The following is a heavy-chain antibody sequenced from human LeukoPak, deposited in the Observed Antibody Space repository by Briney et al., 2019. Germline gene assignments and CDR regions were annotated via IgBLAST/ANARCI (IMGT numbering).Heavy chain of an antibody. J-gene: IGHJ4*02. CDR3: AKDFALVIID. V-gene: IGHV3-30*02. CDR1: GFTFNNYG. D-gene: IGHD3-9*01. CDR2: IRYDGSKK. Sequence: GGSLRLSCAASGFTFNNYGMHWVRQAPGKGLEWMAFIRYDGSKKYYADSVKGRFTISRDNPKNTLYLQMNSLRAEDTAVYYCAKDFALVIIDWGQGTLVTVSS.